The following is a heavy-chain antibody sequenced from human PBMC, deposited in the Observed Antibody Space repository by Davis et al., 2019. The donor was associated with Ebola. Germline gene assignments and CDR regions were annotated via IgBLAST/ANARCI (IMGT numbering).Heavy chain of an antibody. CDR2: IYYSVTS. D-gene: IGHD4-17*01. Sequence: SETLSLTCTVSGGSMSSSRYYWGWIHQPPGRGLEWIGYIYYSVTSYYNSSLRSRVTISMDRSKKQFSLQMTSVTAADTATYFCVRASDGDYFFDYWGQGTLVTISS. CDR3: VRASDGDYFFDY. CDR1: GGSMSSSRYY. V-gene: IGHV4-39*01. J-gene: IGHJ4*02.